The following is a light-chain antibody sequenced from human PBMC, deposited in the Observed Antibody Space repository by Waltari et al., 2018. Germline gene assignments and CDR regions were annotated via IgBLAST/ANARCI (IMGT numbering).Light chain of an antibody. Sequence: DIQMTQSPSSLSASVGDRVTITCRASQSISSYLNWYQQKPGIAPKVLIYAASSLQSGVPSRFSGSGSGRDFTLIISSLQPEDFATYFCQKSYSHAGTFGQGTKVEIK. CDR3: QKSYSHAGT. CDR2: AAS. V-gene: IGKV1-39*01. J-gene: IGKJ1*01. CDR1: QSISSY.